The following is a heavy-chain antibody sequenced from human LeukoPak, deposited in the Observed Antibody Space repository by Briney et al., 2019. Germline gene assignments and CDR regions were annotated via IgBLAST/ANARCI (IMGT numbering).Heavy chain of an antibody. D-gene: IGHD6-19*01. CDR3: ARGRGIAVAHDAFDI. J-gene: IGHJ3*02. CDR1: GFTFSSYS. V-gene: IGHV3-21*01. CDR2: ISSSSSYI. Sequence: PGGSLRLSCAASGFTFSSYSMNWVRQAPGKGLEWVSSISSSSSYIYYADSVKGRFTISRDNAKNSLYLQMNSLRAEDTAVYYCARGRGIAVAHDAFDIWGQGTMVTVS.